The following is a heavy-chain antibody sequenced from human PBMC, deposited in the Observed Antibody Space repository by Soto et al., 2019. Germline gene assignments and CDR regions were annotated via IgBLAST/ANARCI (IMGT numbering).Heavy chain of an antibody. CDR1: GGSISSSGYS. V-gene: IGHV4-39*07. CDR3: ARDLSGGYDSYYFDY. CDR2: IDYSGRM. D-gene: IGHD3-22*01. J-gene: IGHJ4*02. Sequence: SETLSLTCTVPGGSISSSGYSWRWVRQTAGEGLEWLGSIDYSGRMYKNPSLKSRVSESVDLSKNQFSLNLRSVTAAETAVYFCARDLSGGYDSYYFDYWGQGTLVTVSS.